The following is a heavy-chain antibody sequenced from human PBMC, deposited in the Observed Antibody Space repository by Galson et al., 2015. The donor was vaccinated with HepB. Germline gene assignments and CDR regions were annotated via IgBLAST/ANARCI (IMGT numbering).Heavy chain of an antibody. J-gene: IGHJ6*01. V-gene: IGHV3-48*01. D-gene: IGHD1-26*01. CDR1: GFSFSSHS. Sequence: SLRLSCAASGFSFSSHSMCWVRQAPGKGLVWVAYISAGSTGRYYGASVTGRFTISRDNAKNSVYLHMNNLRAEDTAVYYCARNPASYGYYNMDVWGRGTTVTVSS. CDR2: ISAGSTGR. CDR3: ARNPASYGYYNMDV.